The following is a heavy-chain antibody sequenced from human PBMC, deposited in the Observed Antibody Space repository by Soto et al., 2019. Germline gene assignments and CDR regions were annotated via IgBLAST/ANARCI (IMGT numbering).Heavy chain of an antibody. J-gene: IGHJ6*02. Sequence: SVKVSCKASGGTFSSYAISWVRQAPGQGLEWMGGIIPIFGTANYAQKFQGRVTITADESTSTAYMELSSLRSEDTAVYYCARNREVRGIAAAGPYYYYGMDVWGQGTTVT. CDR1: GGTFSSYA. CDR3: ARNREVRGIAAAGPYYYYGMDV. V-gene: IGHV1-69*13. D-gene: IGHD6-13*01. CDR2: IIPIFGTA.